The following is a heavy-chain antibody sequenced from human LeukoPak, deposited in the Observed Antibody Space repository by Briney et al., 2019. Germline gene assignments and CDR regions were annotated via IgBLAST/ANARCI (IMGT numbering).Heavy chain of an antibody. CDR3: AKSAGYSYGYGVNWFHP. V-gene: IGHV3-23*01. CDR2: ISGSGGST. D-gene: IGHD5-18*01. J-gene: IGHJ5*02. Sequence: PGGSLRLSCAASGFTFSSYAMSWVRQAPGKGLEWVSAISGSGGSTYYADSVKGRFTISRDNSKNTLYLQMNSLRAEDTAVYYCAKSAGYSYGYGVNWFHPWGQGTLVTVSS. CDR1: GFTFSSYA.